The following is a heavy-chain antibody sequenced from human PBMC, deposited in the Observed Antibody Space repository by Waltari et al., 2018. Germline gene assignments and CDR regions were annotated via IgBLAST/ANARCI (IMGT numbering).Heavy chain of an antibody. CDR1: GYSFTNYW. J-gene: IGHJ4*02. Sequence: EVQLVQSGAEVKKPGESLRISCMGSGYSFTNYWITWVRQMPGKGLEWMGRVDPSDSYTHYRPSFQGHVTISADKSISTAYLQWSSLKASDTAMYYCARPLDYGGKSGFDYWGQGTLVTVSS. V-gene: IGHV5-10-1*03. D-gene: IGHD4-17*01. CDR2: VDPSDSYT. CDR3: ARPLDYGGKSGFDY.